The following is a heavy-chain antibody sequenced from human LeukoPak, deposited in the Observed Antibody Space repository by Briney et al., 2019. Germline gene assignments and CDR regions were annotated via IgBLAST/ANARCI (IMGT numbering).Heavy chain of an antibody. D-gene: IGHD4-17*01. J-gene: IGHJ4*02. V-gene: IGHV3-74*01. CDR2: IKRDGSIT. Sequence: GGSLRLSCAASGFTFNNYWMHWVRQAPGEGLVWVSSIKRDGSITTYADSVKGRFTISRDNAKNTLYLQMNSLRAEDTAVYYCGTSDYGADFDYWGQGTLVTVSS. CDR3: GTSDYGADFDY. CDR1: GFTFNNYW.